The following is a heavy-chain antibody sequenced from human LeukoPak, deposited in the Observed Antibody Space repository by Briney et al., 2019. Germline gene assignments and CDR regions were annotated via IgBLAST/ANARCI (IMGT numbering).Heavy chain of an antibody. J-gene: IGHJ5*02. CDR3: ARAATTIWDWFDP. CDR2: ISSNGGST. CDR1: GFTFSSYA. Sequence: GGSLRLSCAASGFTFSSYAMHWVRQAPGKGLEYVSAISSNGGSTYYANSVKGRFTISRDNSKNTLYPQMGSLRAEDMAVYYCARAATTIWDWFDPWGQGTLVTVSS. D-gene: IGHD3-9*01. V-gene: IGHV3-64*01.